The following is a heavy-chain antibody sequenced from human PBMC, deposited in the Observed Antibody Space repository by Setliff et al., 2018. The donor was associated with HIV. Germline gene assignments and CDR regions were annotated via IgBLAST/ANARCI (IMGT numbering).Heavy chain of an antibody. J-gene: IGHJ3*02. V-gene: IGHV1-69*10. CDR2: ISPILGTT. CDR1: GGSFNNYA. D-gene: IGHD1-1*01. Sequence: GASVKVSCKAAGGSFNNYAISWVRQAPGQGLEWVGGISPILGTTNSGPRFHGRVTITADKSTNTVYIELSSLRSEDTALYYCARAARGGLQYGPTGHAFDIWGQGTMVTV. CDR3: ARAARGGLQYGPTGHAFDI.